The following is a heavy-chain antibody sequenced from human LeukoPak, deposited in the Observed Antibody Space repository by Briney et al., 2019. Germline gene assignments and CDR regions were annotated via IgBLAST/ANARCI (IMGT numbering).Heavy chain of an antibody. J-gene: IGHJ4*02. V-gene: IGHV1-69*05. Sequence: GASVKVSCKASGGTFSSYAISWVRQAPGQGLEWMGGIIPIFGTANYAQKFQARVTITTDESTSTAYMELSSLRSEDTAVYYCARDGSDGYNLSFDYWGQGTLVTVSS. CDR2: IIPIFGTA. CDR1: GGTFSSYA. D-gene: IGHD5-24*01. CDR3: ARDGSDGYNLSFDY.